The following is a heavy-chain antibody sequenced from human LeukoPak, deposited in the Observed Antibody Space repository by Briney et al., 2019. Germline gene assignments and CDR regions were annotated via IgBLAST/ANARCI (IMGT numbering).Heavy chain of an antibody. D-gene: IGHD3-10*01. V-gene: IGHV4-39*01. CDR3: GRLGRSAYYYGMDV. J-gene: IGHJ6*02. CDR2: LYYSVST. CDR1: GGSVSSTTYY. Sequence: SETLSLTCTVSGGSVSSTTYYWGWIRQPPGKGLEWIGSLYYSVSTHYNPSLKSRVTISADTSKNQFSLKLNSVTAADMAVYYCGRLGRSAYYYGMDVWSQGTTVTVSS.